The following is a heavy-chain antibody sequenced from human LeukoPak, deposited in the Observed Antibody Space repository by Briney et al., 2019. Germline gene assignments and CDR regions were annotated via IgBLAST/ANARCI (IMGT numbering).Heavy chain of an antibody. D-gene: IGHD3-10*01. J-gene: IGHJ4*02. CDR3: ARLGNYYGSGSYYNMFSRYFDY. CDR2: INHSGST. Sequence: ASETLSLTCAVYGGSFSGYYWSWIRQPPGKGLEWIGEINHSGSTNYNPSLKSRVTISVDTSKNQFSLKLSSVTAADTAVYYCARLGNYYGSGSYYNMFSRYFDYWGQGTLVTVSS. V-gene: IGHV4-34*01. CDR1: GGSFSGYY.